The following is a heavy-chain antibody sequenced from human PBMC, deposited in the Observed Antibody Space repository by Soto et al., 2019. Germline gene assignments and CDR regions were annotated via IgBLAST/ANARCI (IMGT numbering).Heavy chain of an antibody. J-gene: IGHJ6*02. CDR1: GDSISSGTNF. CDR3: ARARGYCSGRSCSLFYFYGLDV. CDR2: IHHSGTT. D-gene: IGHD2-15*01. V-gene: IGHV4-30-4*01. Sequence: QVQLQESGPGLVKPSQTLSLTCTVSGDSISSGTNFWSWIRQPPGKALEWMGFIHHSGTTFYNPYLKSRVMISGETSENKISLKMTSLTAADTAVYYCARARGYCSGRSCSLFYFYGLDVWGQGTKVSVSS.